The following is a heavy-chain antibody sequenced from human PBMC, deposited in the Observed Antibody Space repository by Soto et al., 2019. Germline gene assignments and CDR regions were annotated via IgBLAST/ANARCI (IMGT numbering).Heavy chain of an antibody. CDR3: ARDQTDSGGYSDS. J-gene: IGHJ4*02. V-gene: IGHV3-33*01. CDR2: IWNDGSSG. CDR1: GFTFSTYG. Sequence: GGSLRLSCEASGFTFSTYGMHWVRQAPGKGLEWVAIIWNDGSSGYYADSVKGRFTISRDNSKNTLYLQLRNLRAEDSAVYFCARDQTDSGGYSDSWGQGTLVTVSS. D-gene: IGHD3-22*01.